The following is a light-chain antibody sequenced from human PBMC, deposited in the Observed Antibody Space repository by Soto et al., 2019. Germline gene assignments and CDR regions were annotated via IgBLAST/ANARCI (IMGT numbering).Light chain of an antibody. CDR1: KNDVGFYDF. Sequence: QSALTQPPSASGSPGQSVTISCTGTKNDVGFYDFVSWYQHHPGKAPRLIIYEVVQWPSGVPDRFSGSKSGNTASLTVSGLQAADEADYFCKSYAGSNTYVFGSGTKVTVL. CDR3: KSYAGSNTYV. J-gene: IGLJ1*01. V-gene: IGLV2-8*01. CDR2: EVV.